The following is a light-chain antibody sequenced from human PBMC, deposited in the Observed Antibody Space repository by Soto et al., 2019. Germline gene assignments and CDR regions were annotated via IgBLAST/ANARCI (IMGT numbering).Light chain of an antibody. CDR1: QSISSY. V-gene: IGKV1-39*01. CDR2: AAS. CDR3: QQSYSTPSIT. J-gene: IGKJ5*01. Sequence: DIQVTQSQSSLSASVGDMVAITWLASQSISSYLNWYQQKPGKAPKLLIYAASSLQSGVPSRFSGSGSGTDFTLTISSLQPEDFATYYCQQSYSTPSITFGQGTRLEIK.